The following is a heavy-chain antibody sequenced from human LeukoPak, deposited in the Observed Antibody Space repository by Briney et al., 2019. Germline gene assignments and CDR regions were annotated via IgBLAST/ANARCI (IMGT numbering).Heavy chain of an antibody. CDR1: GFSFSSYN. Sequence: SGGSLRLSCAASGFSFSSYNMNWVRLAPGKGLEWVSSITSSSSYTFYADSVKGRFTISRDNAKNSLDLEMNSLRDEDTAVYYCARDPYSGTYSVDHYYYYMDVWGKGTTVTVSS. V-gene: IGHV3-21*01. J-gene: IGHJ6*03. CDR2: ITSSSSYT. CDR3: ARDPYSGTYSVDHYYYYMDV. D-gene: IGHD1-26*01.